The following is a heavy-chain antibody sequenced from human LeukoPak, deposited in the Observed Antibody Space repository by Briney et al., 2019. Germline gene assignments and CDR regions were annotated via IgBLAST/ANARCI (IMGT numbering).Heavy chain of an antibody. D-gene: IGHD3-3*01. CDR2: IIPILGIA. CDR3: ARDLTNVAFDI. Sequence: SVKVSCKASGGAFSSYAISWVRQAPGQGLEWMGRIIPILGIANYAQKFQGRVTITADKSTSTAYMELRSLRSEDTAVYDCARDLTNVAFDIWGQGTMVTVSS. J-gene: IGHJ3*02. V-gene: IGHV1-69*04. CDR1: GGAFSSYA.